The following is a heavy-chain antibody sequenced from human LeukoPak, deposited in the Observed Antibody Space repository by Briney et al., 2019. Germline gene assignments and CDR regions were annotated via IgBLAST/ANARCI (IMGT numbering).Heavy chain of an antibody. CDR2: ISSSSSFI. D-gene: IGHD2-15*01. V-gene: IGHV3-21*01. CDR3: ARLVCSGGSCPIDY. J-gene: IGHJ4*02. Sequence: YPGGSLRLSCVASGFTFSSYAMHWVRQAPGKGLEWVSSISSSSSFIYYADSVKGRFTISRDNAKNSLYLQMNSLRAEDTAVYYCARLVCSGGSCPIDYWGQGTLVTVSS. CDR1: GFTFSSYA.